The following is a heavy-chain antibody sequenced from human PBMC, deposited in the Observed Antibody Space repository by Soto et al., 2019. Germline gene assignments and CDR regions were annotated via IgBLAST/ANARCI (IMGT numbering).Heavy chain of an antibody. J-gene: IGHJ3*02. D-gene: IGHD3-3*01. Sequence: QVQLVESGGGVVQPGRSLRLSCAASGFTFSSYGMHWVRQAPGKGLEWVAVIWYDGSNKYYADSVKGRFTISRDNSKNTLYLQMNSLRAEDTAVYYCARPQDITSSGAFDIWGQGTMVTVSS. CDR3: ARPQDITSSGAFDI. V-gene: IGHV3-33*01. CDR1: GFTFSSYG. CDR2: IWYDGSNK.